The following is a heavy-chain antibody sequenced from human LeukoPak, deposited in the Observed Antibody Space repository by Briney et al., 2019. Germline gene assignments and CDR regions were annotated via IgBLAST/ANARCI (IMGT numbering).Heavy chain of an antibody. V-gene: IGHV4-59*01. CDR1: GGSINNYY. J-gene: IGHJ4*02. CDR3: TRDRRDGYNYVDV. Sequence: SETLSLTCTVSGGSINNYYWSWIRQPPGKGLEWIGFISYSGSTDYNPSLKSRVPMSVDTSKNQFSLKLKSVTPADTAIYYCTRDRRDGYNYVDVWGQGTLVTVSS. D-gene: IGHD5-24*01. CDR2: ISYSGST.